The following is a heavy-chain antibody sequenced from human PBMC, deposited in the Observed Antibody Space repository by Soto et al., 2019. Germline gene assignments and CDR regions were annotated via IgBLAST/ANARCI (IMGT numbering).Heavy chain of an antibody. V-gene: IGHV3-21*01. CDR2: ISSSSSYI. CDR1: GFTFSSYS. D-gene: IGHD2-15*01. J-gene: IGHJ4*02. Sequence: EVQLVESGGGLVKPGGSLRLSCAASGFTFSSYSMNWVRQAPGKRLEWVSSISSSSSYIYYADSVKGRFTISRDNAKNSLYLQMNSLRAEDTAVYYCARGGYCSGGSCYRYFDYWGQGTLVTVSS. CDR3: ARGGYCSGGSCYRYFDY.